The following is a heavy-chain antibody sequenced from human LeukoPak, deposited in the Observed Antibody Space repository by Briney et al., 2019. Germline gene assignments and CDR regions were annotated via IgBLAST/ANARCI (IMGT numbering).Heavy chain of an antibody. CDR1: GFSLSTSGMC. CDR2: IDWDDDK. Sequence: SGPTLVNPTQTLTLTCTFSGFSLSTSGMCVSWIRQPPGKALEWLARIDWDDDKYYSTSLKTRLTISKDTSKNQVVLTMTNMDPVDTATYYCARSAKVTIFGVVDYYYYGMDVWGQGTTVTVSS. V-gene: IGHV2-70*11. J-gene: IGHJ6*02. D-gene: IGHD3-3*01. CDR3: ARSAKVTIFGVVDYYYYGMDV.